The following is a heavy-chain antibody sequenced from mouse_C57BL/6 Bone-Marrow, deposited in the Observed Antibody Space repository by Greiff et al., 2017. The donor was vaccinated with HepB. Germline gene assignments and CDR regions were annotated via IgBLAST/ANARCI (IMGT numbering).Heavy chain of an antibody. CDR1: GFTFSDAW. CDR2: IRNKANNHAT. Sequence: EVKVEESGGGLVQPGGSMKPSCAASGFTFSDAWMDWVRQSPEKGLEWVAEIRNKANNHATYYAESVKGRFTISRDDSKSSVYLQMNSLRAEDTGIYYCTSDDGYYVGFAYWGQGTLVTVSA. D-gene: IGHD2-3*01. J-gene: IGHJ3*01. V-gene: IGHV6-6*01. CDR3: TSDDGYYVGFAY.